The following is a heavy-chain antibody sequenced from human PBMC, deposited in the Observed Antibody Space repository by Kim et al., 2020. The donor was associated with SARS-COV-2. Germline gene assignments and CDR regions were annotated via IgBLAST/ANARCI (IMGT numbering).Heavy chain of an antibody. CDR1: GGTFSSYA. CDR2: IIPIFGTA. CDR3: AREEWELLPGRYGMDV. Sequence: SVKVSCKASGGTFSSYAISWVRQAPGQGLEWMGGIIPIFGTANYAQKFQGRVTITADESTSTAYMELSSLRSEDTAVYYCAREEWELLPGRYGMDVWGQGTTVTVSS. V-gene: IGHV1-69*13. J-gene: IGHJ6*02. D-gene: IGHD1-26*01.